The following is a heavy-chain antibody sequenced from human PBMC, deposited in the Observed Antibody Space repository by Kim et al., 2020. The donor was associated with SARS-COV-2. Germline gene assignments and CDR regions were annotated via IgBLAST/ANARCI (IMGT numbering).Heavy chain of an antibody. J-gene: IGHJ4*02. CDR1: GFPFSSYG. CDR3: AKGGRLWSDFSFDY. CDR2: ISPDGNIK. V-gene: IGHV3-30*05. D-gene: IGHD3-3*01. Sequence: GGSLRLSCAGSGFPFSSYGMHWVRQAPGKGLECMARISPDGNIKQYADSVKGRLTISRDNSKNTVYLQMNSLRAEDTAVYYCAKGGRLWSDFSFDYWGQGTVVSVSS.